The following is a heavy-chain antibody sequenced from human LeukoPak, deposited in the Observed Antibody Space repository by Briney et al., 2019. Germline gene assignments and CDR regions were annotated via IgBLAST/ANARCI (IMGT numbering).Heavy chain of an antibody. CDR2: IYSGGST. Sequence: GGSLKLSCAASGFTVSSNYMSWVRQAPGKGLEWVSVIYSGGSTYYADSVKGRFTISRDNSKNTLYLQMNSLRAEDTAVYYCARDPARVGWFDPWGQGTLVTVSS. D-gene: IGHD5-18*01. J-gene: IGHJ5*02. V-gene: IGHV3-53*01. CDR3: ARDPARVGWFDP. CDR1: GFTVSSNY.